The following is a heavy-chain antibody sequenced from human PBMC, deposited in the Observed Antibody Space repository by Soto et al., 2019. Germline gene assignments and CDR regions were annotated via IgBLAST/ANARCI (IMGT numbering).Heavy chain of an antibody. Sequence: EEQLVESGGGLVQPGGSLRLSCAASGFTFNTYWLNWVPQAPGKELEWVANIKEEGSEQYYVASVKGRFTISRDNAKNALYLDMNSLRGEDTAVYYCGRDWGAPGRGPASGYYYHSGMDVGGHGTTVTVPS. J-gene: IGHJ6*02. D-gene: IGHD2-2*01. CDR3: GRDWGAPGRGPASGYYYHSGMDV. V-gene: IGHV3-7*05. CDR2: IKEEGSEQ. CDR1: GFTFNTYW.